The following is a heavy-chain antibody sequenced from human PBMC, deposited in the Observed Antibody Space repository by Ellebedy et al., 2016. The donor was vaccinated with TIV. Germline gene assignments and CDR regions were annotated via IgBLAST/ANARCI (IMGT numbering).Heavy chain of an antibody. CDR2: IRSDGSNK. J-gene: IGHJ6*02. V-gene: IGHV3-30*02. CDR3: VKGAYPVPTVMAV. Sequence: GESLKISCAASGFSASGMHWVRQAPGKGLEWVAFIRSDGSNKYYADSVKGRLTISRDNSKNTLDLQMTSLRPEDTALYYCVKGAYPVPTVMAVWGQGTMVIVSS. D-gene: IGHD3-16*01. CDR1: GFSASG.